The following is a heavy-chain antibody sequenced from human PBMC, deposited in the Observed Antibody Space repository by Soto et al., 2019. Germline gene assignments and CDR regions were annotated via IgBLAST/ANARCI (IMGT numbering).Heavy chain of an antibody. CDR2: IDLEDGDT. Sequence: EVRLVQSGAEVKKPGASVKISCEGSGLTFSDYYIHWVQQAPGKGLEWVGLIDLEDGDTIYVEKFQDRVTMTADTSTATVYMELTSLRYADTAIYFCAKGDSSGYGIDYWGQGTLVTVSS. V-gene: IGHV1-69-2*01. D-gene: IGHD3-22*01. CDR1: GLTFSDYY. CDR3: AKGDSSGYGIDY. J-gene: IGHJ4*02.